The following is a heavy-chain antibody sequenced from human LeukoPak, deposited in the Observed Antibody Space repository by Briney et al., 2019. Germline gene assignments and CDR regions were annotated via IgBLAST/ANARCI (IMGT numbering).Heavy chain of an antibody. V-gene: IGHV3-64*05. Sequence: GGSLTLSCSPSGFTFSQYAMHWVRQAPGRAREYFSGININGGSTYYADSVKGRFTTSRDNSKNTLYVQMTSMRIEDSALYYCLRDRAGTGDYWGQGTLVTVSS. CDR2: ININGGST. CDR1: GFTFSQYA. J-gene: IGHJ4*02. D-gene: IGHD6-13*01. CDR3: LRDRAGTGDY.